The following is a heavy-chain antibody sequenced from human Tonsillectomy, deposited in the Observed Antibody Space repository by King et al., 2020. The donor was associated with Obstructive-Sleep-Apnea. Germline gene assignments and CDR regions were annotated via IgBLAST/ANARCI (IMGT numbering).Heavy chain of an antibody. J-gene: IGHJ5*02. CDR2: IIPIFGTA. V-gene: IGHV1-69*01. Sequence: QLVQSGAEVKKPGSSVKVSCKASGGTFISYAISWVRQAPGQGLEWMGGIIPIFGTANYAQKFQGRVTITADESTSTAYMELSSLRTEDTAVYYCARGTPRYCSSTTCFNWFDPWGQGTLVTVSS. CDR3: ARGTPRYCSSTTCFNWFDP. D-gene: IGHD2-2*01. CDR1: GGTFISYA.